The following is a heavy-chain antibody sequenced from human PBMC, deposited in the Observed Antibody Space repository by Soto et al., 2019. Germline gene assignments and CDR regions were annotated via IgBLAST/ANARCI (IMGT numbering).Heavy chain of an antibody. CDR2: IYHSGNT. CDR3: ARDPVTGWTYTGMDV. CDR1: GGSISSDDYY. J-gene: IGHJ6*02. V-gene: IGHV4-30-4*01. D-gene: IGHD7-27*01. Sequence: RLPETLSLTCTVSGGSISSDDYYWSWIRQPPGKGLEWIGYIYHSGNTYYNPSLKSRITISVDTSKNEFSLKLTSLTAADTAVYYCARDPVTGWTYTGMDVWGQGTTVTVSS.